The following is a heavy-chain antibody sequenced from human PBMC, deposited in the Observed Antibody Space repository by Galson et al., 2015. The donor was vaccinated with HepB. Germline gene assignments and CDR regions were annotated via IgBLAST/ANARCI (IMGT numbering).Heavy chain of an antibody. J-gene: IGHJ1*01. V-gene: IGHV3-30*18. CDR1: GFTFSTYA. D-gene: IGHD2-2*01. CDR3: AKQGESDSDCSDTPCSKGEYFHY. Sequence: SLRLSCAASGFTFSTYAMHWVRQAPGKGLEWMAVMSYDGSKIYYADSVKGRFTISRDNSKSTLYLQMNSLGVEDTAIYYCAKQGESDSDCSDTPCSKGEYFHYWGQGTLVIGSS. CDR2: MSYDGSKI.